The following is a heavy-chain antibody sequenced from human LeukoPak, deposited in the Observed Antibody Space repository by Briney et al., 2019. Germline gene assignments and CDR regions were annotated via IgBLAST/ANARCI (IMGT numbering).Heavy chain of an antibody. CDR3: AKAGSRQLEDY. CDR2: VSASGAST. D-gene: IGHD1-1*01. J-gene: IGHJ4*02. Sequence: GGSLRLSCAASGFTFSSYVMSWVRQAPGKGLEWVSAVSASGASTYYADSVEGRFSISRENSKRTLFLQMNSLRVEDTAIYYCAKAGSRQLEDYWGQGTLVTISS. CDR1: GFTFSSYV. V-gene: IGHV3-23*01.